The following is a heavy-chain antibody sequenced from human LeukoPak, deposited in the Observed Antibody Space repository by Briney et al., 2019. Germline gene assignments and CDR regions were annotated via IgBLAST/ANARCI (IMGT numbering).Heavy chain of an antibody. CDR2: IYHSGST. CDR1: GGSISSGGYY. D-gene: IGHD1-26*01. J-gene: IGHJ3*02. Sequence: SSETLSLTCTVSGGSISSGGYYWSWIRQPPGKGLEWIGYIYHSGSTYYNPSLKSRVTISVDRSKNQFSLKLSSVTAADTAVYYCARGLVGPHAFDIWGQGTMVTVSS. CDR3: ARGLVGPHAFDI. V-gene: IGHV4-30-2*01.